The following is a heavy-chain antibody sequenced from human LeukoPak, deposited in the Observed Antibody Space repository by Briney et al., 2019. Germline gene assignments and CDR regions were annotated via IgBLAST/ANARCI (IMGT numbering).Heavy chain of an antibody. CDR1: GGSISSYY. CDR2: IYYSGST. Sequence: SETLSLTYTVSGGSISSYYWGWIRQPPGKGLEWIGYIYYSGSTNYNPSLKSRVTISVDTSKNQFSLKLSSVTAADTAVYYCARGRSIAARTAFDYWGQGTLVTVSS. J-gene: IGHJ4*02. V-gene: IGHV4-59*01. CDR3: ARGRSIAARTAFDY. D-gene: IGHD6-6*01.